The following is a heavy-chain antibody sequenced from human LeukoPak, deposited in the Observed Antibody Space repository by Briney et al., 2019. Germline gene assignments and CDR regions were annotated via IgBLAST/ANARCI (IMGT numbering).Heavy chain of an antibody. V-gene: IGHV3-23*01. CDR2: ISGSGVST. CDR1: GFTFSSCA. CDR3: AKETSEYSTSKVFDY. J-gene: IGHJ4*02. D-gene: IGHD6-6*01. Sequence: GGSLRLSCAASGFTFSSCAMSWVRQAPGKGLEWVSAISGSGVSTDYADSVKGRFTISRDNSKNTLYLQMDSLRAEDTAVYYCAKETSEYSTSKVFDYWGQETLVTVSS.